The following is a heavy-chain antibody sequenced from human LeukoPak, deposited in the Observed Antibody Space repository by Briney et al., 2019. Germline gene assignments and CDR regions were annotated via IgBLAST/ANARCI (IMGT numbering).Heavy chain of an antibody. CDR1: GGSISSYY. CDR3: ARSKGGTYSWFDP. CDR2: IYYSGST. Sequence: SETLSLTCTVSGGSISSYYWSWIRQPPGKGLEWIGYIYYSGSTNYNPSLKSRVTISVDTSKNQFSLKLSSVTAADTAVYYCARSKGGTYSWFDPWGQGTLVTVSS. D-gene: IGHD1-26*01. V-gene: IGHV4-59*08. J-gene: IGHJ5*02.